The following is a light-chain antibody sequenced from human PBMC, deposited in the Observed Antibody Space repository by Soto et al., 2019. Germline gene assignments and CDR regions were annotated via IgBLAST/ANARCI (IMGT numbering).Light chain of an antibody. CDR3: QQYVTAFRS. V-gene: IGKV1-5*03. Sequence: DIQMTQTPSTLSASVGDRVTITCRASQSISSWLAWYQQKPGTAPKLLIYKASSLQSGVPSRFSGSGSGTEFTLTISSLQPDDFATYYCQQYVTAFRSFGQGTKVDI. CDR2: KAS. J-gene: IGKJ1*01. CDR1: QSISSW.